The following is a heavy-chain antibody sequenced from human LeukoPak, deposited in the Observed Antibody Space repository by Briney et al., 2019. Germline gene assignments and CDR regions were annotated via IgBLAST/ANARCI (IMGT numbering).Heavy chain of an antibody. CDR2: ISYDGSNK. CDR1: GFTFSSYG. V-gene: IGHV3-30*03. Sequence: QPGGSLRLSCAASGFTFSSYGMHWVRQAPGKGLEWVAVISYDGSNKYYADSVKGRFTISRDNSKNTLYLQMNSLRAEDTAVYYCARERLTTSWVPYGMDVWGQGTTVTVSS. CDR3: ARERLTTSWVPYGMDV. D-gene: IGHD2/OR15-2a*01. J-gene: IGHJ6*02.